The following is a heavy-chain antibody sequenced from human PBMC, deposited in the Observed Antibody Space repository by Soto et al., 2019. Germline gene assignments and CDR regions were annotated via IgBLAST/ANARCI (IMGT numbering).Heavy chain of an antibody. CDR3: AKDFSPYSSSGFDY. J-gene: IGHJ4*02. CDR1: GFTFSSYG. V-gene: IGHV3-30*18. D-gene: IGHD6-13*01. CDR2: ISYDGSNK. Sequence: GGSLRLSCAASGFTFSSYGMHWVRQAPGKGLEWVAVISYDGSNKYYADSVKGRFTISKDNSKNTLYLQMNSLRAEDTAVYYCAKDFSPYSSSGFDYWGQGTLVTVSS.